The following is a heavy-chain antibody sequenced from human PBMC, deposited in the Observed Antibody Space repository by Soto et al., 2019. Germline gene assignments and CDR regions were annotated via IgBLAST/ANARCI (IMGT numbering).Heavy chain of an antibody. CDR3: ARHRRFGELLVGANWFDP. D-gene: IGHD3-10*01. J-gene: IGHJ5*02. CDR1: GDSFTSYA. V-gene: IGHV1-3*01. Sequence: GASVKPSCKACGDSFTSYAMHWVRQAPKQRLEWMGWINAGNGNTKYSQKFQGRVTITRDTSASTAYMELSSLRSEDTAVYYCARHRRFGELLVGANWFDPWGQGTLVTVSS. CDR2: INAGNGNT.